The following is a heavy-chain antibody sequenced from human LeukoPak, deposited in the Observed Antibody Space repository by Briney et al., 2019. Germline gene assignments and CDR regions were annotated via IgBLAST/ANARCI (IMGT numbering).Heavy chain of an antibody. V-gene: IGHV4-34*01. CDR2: INHSERN. CDR3: ARGRRSMIRGSAFDS. Sequence: SETLSLTCAVYGESFRDYFWTWIRQPPGKGLEWIGEINHSERNNSNPSLKSRVTLSVDTSQNQFSLTLSSVTAADTAVYYCARGRRSMIRGSAFDSWGQGTLVTVSS. D-gene: IGHD3-10*01. J-gene: IGHJ5*01. CDR1: GESFRDYF.